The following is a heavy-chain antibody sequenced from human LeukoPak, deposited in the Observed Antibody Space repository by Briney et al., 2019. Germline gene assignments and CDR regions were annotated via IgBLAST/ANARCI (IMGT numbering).Heavy chain of an antibody. D-gene: IGHD3-22*01. Sequence: PSETLSLTCTVSSYPISSGYYWGWIRQAPGKGLEWIGSMFHSGRTYYNPSLKSRVTISVDTSKNQFSLKLSSVTAADTAVYYCARGDSYYYDSSGYYYNWFDPWGQGTLVTVSS. V-gene: IGHV4-38-2*02. CDR2: MFHSGRT. CDR1: SYPISSGYY. J-gene: IGHJ5*02. CDR3: ARGDSYYYDSSGYYYNWFDP.